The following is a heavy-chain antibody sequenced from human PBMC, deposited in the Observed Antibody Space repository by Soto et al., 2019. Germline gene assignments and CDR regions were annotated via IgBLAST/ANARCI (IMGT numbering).Heavy chain of an antibody. J-gene: IGHJ4*02. CDR3: ARQGRLNLLRGLYYFDI. CDR2: VYYSGST. V-gene: IGHV4-59*08. D-gene: IGHD3-10*01. CDR1: EGYIVGYG. Sequence: SETQCLTCRVAEGYIVGYGGSWIRQKPEKGLEWLGYVYYSGSTHYNPSLKSRVSLSVDTSKNQFSLELSSVTAADTAVYYCARQGRLNLLRGLYYFDIWGQGTLVTVSS.